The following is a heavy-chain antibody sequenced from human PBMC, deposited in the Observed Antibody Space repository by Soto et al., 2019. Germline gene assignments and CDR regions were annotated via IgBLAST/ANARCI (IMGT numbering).Heavy chain of an antibody. J-gene: IGHJ4*02. Sequence: EVQLVESGGGLIQPGGSLRLSCAASGFIFSDHGMLWVRQVPGKGLVWVSRINRDGSSTSYADSVQGRFTISRDNAKNTLYLQMHRLRAEDTAVYYCARSTTLTTLYWGQGPLVTVSS. CDR2: INRDGSST. CDR3: ARSTTLTTLY. D-gene: IGHD4-17*01. V-gene: IGHV3-74*01. CDR1: GFIFSDHG.